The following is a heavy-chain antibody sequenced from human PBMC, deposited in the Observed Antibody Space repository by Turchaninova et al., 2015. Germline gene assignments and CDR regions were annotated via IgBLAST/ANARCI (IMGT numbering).Heavy chain of an antibody. CDR2: INPNSGGT. Sequence: QVQLVQSGAEVKKHGASVKVSSHDYVYTFIAYYIHWVRQAPGQGLEWMGRINPNSGGTNYAQHFQGRVTMTKNTSISTAYRELRWLRSDDTALYYCARDKAQEGHSSYAFDVWGQGTMVTVSS. V-gene: IGHV1-2*06. J-gene: IGHJ3*01. CDR1: VYTFIAYY. CDR3: ARDKAQEGHSSYAFDV. D-gene: IGHD6-6*01.